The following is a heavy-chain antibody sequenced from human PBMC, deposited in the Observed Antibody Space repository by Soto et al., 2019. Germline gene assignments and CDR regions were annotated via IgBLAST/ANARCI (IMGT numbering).Heavy chain of an antibody. CDR2: IYYSGST. CDR1: GGSISSSSYY. Sequence: SETLSLTCTVSGGSISSSSYYWGWIRQPPGKGLEWIGSIYYSGSTYYNPSLKSRVTISVDTSKNQFSLKLSSVTAADTAVYYCARIYLYYYYYMDVWGKGTPVTVSS. D-gene: IGHD2-2*02. CDR3: ARIYLYYYYYMDV. V-gene: IGHV4-39*01. J-gene: IGHJ6*03.